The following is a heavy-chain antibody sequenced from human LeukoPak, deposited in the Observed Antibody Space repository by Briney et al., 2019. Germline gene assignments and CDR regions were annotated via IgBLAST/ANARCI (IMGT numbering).Heavy chain of an antibody. V-gene: IGHV3-30*04. CDR1: GFTFSSYA. CDR3: AKDLYYYGSGTIGYFDY. D-gene: IGHD3-10*01. J-gene: IGHJ4*02. CDR2: ISYDGSNK. Sequence: PGGSLRLSCAASGFTFSSYAMHWVRQAPGKGLEWVAVISYDGSNKYYADSVKGRFTISRDNSKNTLYLQMNSLRAEDAAVYYCAKDLYYYGSGTIGYFDYWGQGTLVTVSS.